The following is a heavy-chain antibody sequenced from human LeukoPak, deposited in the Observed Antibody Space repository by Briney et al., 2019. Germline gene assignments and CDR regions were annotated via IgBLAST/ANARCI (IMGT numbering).Heavy chain of an antibody. J-gene: IGHJ5*02. CDR1: GYTFTGYY. Sequence: ASVKVSCKASGYTFTGYYMHWVRQAPGQGLEWMGWINPNSGGTNYAQKFQGRVTITADESTSTAYMELSSLRSEDTAVYYCARTNIVVVPAARYNWFDPWGQGTLVTVSS. D-gene: IGHD2-2*01. CDR3: ARTNIVVVPAARYNWFDP. CDR2: INPNSGGT. V-gene: IGHV1-2*02.